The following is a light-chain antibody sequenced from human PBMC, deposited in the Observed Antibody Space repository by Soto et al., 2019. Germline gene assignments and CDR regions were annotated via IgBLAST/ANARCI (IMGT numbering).Light chain of an antibody. Sequence: EIVLTQSPATLSLSPGERATLSCGASQSVSNTYLAWYQQKPGLAPRLLIYDASSRATGIPDRFSGSGSETDFTLTISRLEPEDFAVYYCQQYGSSPWTFGHGTKVEIK. V-gene: IGKV3D-20*01. CDR2: DAS. CDR1: QSVSNTY. CDR3: QQYGSSPWT. J-gene: IGKJ1*01.